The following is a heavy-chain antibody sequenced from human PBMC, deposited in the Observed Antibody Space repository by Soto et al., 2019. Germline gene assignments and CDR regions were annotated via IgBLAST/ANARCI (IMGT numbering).Heavy chain of an antibody. Sequence: GGSLRLSCAASGFTFSSYAMHWVRQAPGKGLEWVALISYDGSDKDYADSVKGRFTISRDNSRNTLFLQMNSLRAEDTAAYYCARDYYFFYDCSGYYRLPAFWGQRSLVTVSS. D-gene: IGHD3-22*01. CDR3: ARDYYFFYDCSGYYRLPAF. V-gene: IGHV3-30-3*01. CDR2: ISYDGSDK. CDR1: GFTFSSYA. J-gene: IGHJ4*02.